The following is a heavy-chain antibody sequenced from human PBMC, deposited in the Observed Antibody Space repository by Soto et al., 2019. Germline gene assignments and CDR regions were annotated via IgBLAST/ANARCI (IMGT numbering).Heavy chain of an antibody. J-gene: IGHJ6*02. D-gene: IGHD2-8*01. CDR2: IIPIFGTA. CDR3: ARVPGYCTNGVCYTYGMDV. Sequence: SVKVSCKASGGTFSSYAISWVRQAPGQGLEWMGGIIPIFGTANYAQKFQGRVTITADESTSTAYMELSSLRSEDTAVYYCARVPGYCTNGVCYTYGMDVWGQGTTVTV. V-gene: IGHV1-69*13. CDR1: GGTFSSYA.